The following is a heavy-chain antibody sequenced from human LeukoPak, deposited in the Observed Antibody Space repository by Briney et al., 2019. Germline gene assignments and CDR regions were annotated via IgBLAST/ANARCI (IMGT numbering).Heavy chain of an antibody. V-gene: IGHV3-9*01. Sequence: PGRSLRLSCAASGFTFDDYAMHWVRQAPGKGLEWVSGISWNSGSIGYADSVKGRFTISRDNAKNSLYLQMNSLRAEDTALYYCAKDISYYDRSGSMLDYWGQGTLVTVSS. CDR3: AKDISYYDRSGSMLDY. D-gene: IGHD3-22*01. CDR1: GFTFDDYA. J-gene: IGHJ4*02. CDR2: ISWNSGSI.